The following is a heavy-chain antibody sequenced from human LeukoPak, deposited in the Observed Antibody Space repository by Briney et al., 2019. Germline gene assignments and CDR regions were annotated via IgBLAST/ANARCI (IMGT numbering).Heavy chain of an antibody. J-gene: IGHJ3*02. D-gene: IGHD5-18*01. V-gene: IGHV3-15*01. CDR3: TTEGYSYGYHAFDI. Sequence: WGSLRLSCAASGFTFNNAWMSWVRQAPGKGLEWVGREKSRSDGGTTDYAAPVKGRFTILRDDSKNTLYLQMNSLRTEDTAVYYCTTEGYSYGYHAFDICGQGTMVTVSS. CDR1: GFTFNNAW. CDR2: EKSRSDGGTT.